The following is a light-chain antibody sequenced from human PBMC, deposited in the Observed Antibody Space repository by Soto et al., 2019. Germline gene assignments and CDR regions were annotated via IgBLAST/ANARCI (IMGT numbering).Light chain of an antibody. CDR3: QQANTFPLT. CDR1: QTSDRY. Sequence: IQITQKPTSLSSSLVDPVTITCRAIQTSDRYLNWFQQKSGQAPNLLMNAASTLRSGVPSRFSASGSGTHFTLTISSLQPEDFATYYCQQANTFPLTFGQGTRLEI. J-gene: IGKJ5*01. V-gene: IGKV1-39*01. CDR2: AAS.